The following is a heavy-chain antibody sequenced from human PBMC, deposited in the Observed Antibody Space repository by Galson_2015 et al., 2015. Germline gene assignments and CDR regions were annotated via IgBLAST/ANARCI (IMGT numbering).Heavy chain of an antibody. Sequence: SETLSLTCTVSGGSISSSSYSWGWIRQPPGKGLEWTGTIYNSASTHYIPSLESRVTISVDTSKNQFSLKLSSVTAADTAIYYCARHARSGCSSTNCYSDYWGQGTLVTVSS. CDR2: IYNSAST. J-gene: IGHJ4*02. D-gene: IGHD2-2*01. CDR3: ARHARSGCSSTNCYSDY. CDR1: GGSISSSSYS. V-gene: IGHV4-39*01.